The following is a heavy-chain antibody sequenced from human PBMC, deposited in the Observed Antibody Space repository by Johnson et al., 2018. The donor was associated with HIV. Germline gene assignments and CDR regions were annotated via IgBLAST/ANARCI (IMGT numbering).Heavy chain of an antibody. CDR1: RFTFSTYG. V-gene: IGHV3-30*19. J-gene: IGHJ3*02. CDR3: AKLRKKQWLVGEAFDI. Sequence: QVQLVESGGGVVQPGGSLRLSCAASRFTFSTYGMHWVRQAPGKGLEWVAVISYDGSNKYYADSVKGRFTISRDNSKNTLYLQMNSLRAEDTAVYYCAKLRKKQWLVGEAFDIWGQGTLVIVSS. D-gene: IGHD6-19*01. CDR2: ISYDGSNK.